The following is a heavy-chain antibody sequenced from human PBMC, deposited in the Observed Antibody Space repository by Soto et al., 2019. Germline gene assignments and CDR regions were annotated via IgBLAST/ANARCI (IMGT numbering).Heavy chain of an antibody. CDR2: IYSGGTT. V-gene: IGHV3-53*04. Sequence: GGSLRLSCAASGLPVSSNHMSWVRQPPGKGLEWVSLIYSGGTTYYADSVKGRFTISRHSSKNTLYLQMNSLKTEDTAVYYCARILSGIDPWGQGTLVTVSS. J-gene: IGHJ5*02. CDR3: ARILSGIDP. CDR1: GLPVSSNH. D-gene: IGHD3-10*01.